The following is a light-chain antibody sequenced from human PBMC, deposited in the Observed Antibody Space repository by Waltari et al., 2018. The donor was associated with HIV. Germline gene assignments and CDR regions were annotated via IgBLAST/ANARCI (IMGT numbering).Light chain of an antibody. CDR3: LQLSLYPLA. J-gene: IGKJ1*01. CDR1: QDITHH. CDR2: AAS. V-gene: IGKV1-17*01. Sequence: DIQMTQSPSSLSASVGDRITITCRASQDITHHLGWYQQTPGKAPKRLIYAASILQDGVPSRFSGTGSGTEFTLTISSRQPEEFATYYCLQLSLYPLAFGQGTRVDI.